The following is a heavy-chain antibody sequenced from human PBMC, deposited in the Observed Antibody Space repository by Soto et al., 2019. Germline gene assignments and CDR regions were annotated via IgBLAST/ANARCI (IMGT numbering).Heavy chain of an antibody. J-gene: IGHJ5*02. D-gene: IGHD6-6*01. CDR1: GFTLSTFG. CDR2: VSYDESHV. V-gene: IGHV3-30*18. CDR3: AKEMFPQTVHISSSPWGEP. Sequence: GGSLRLSCAASGFTLSTFGIHWVRQAPGKGLEWVALVSYDESHVYYADSVKGRFAISRDISKNTVYLQMDSLRSEDTAIYYSAKEMFPQTVHISSSPWGEPWGQGNLLTV.